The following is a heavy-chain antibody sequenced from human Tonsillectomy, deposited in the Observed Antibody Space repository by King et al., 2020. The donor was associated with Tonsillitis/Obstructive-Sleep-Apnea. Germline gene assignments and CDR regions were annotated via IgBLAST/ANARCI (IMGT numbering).Heavy chain of an antibody. CDR1: GFTFSSYA. CDR2: ISYDGSDE. J-gene: IGHJ4*02. D-gene: IGHD5-24*01. V-gene: IGHV3-30*04. Sequence: VQLVESGGGVVQPGRSLRLSCAASGFTFSSYAMHWVRQAPGKGLEWVAVISYDGSDEYYADSVKGQFTISRDNSKNTVYLQMNSLRAEDTAVYYCARDGGVKMATIXNYFDXWGXGTLVTVSS. CDR3: ARDGGVKMATIXNYFDX.